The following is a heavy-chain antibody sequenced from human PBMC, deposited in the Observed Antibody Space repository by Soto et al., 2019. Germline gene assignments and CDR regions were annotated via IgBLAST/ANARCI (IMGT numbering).Heavy chain of an antibody. J-gene: IGHJ4*02. CDR3: AREDSIIIPAVSDF. V-gene: IGHV3-21*01. CDR2: VSKSDYT. Sequence: GGSLRLSCSVSGFTFNNYGINWVRQAPGRGLEWVSSVSKSDYTYYPDSVKGRFTISRDNAKNSVSLQMNSLRVEDTAVYYCAREDSIIIPAVSDFWGQGTLVTVSS. D-gene: IGHD3-22*01. CDR1: GFTFNNYG.